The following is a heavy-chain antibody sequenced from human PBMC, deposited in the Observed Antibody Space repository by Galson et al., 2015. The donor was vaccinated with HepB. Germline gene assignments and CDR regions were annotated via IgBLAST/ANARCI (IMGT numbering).Heavy chain of an antibody. D-gene: IGHD2/OR15-2a*01. V-gene: IGHV3-11*01. CDR3: ARATLGWFDP. J-gene: IGHJ5*02. CDR2: ISSSGSTTI. CDR1: GFTFSDYY. Sequence: SLRLSCAASGFTFSDYYMSWIRQAPGKGLEWVSYISSSGSTTISYADSVKGRFTISRDNAKNSLYLQINSLRAEDTAVCFCARATLGWFDPWGQGTLVTVSS.